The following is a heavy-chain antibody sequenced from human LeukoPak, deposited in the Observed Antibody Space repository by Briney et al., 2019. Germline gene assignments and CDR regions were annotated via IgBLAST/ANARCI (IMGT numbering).Heavy chain of an antibody. D-gene: IGHD2-8*01. Sequence: SETLSLTCAVYGGSFSGYYWSWIRQPPGKGLEWIGEINHSGSTNYNPSLKSRVTISVDTSKNQFSLKLSSVTAADTAVYYCARGRLVLMVYAIHYFDYWGQGTLVTVSS. CDR2: INHSGST. CDR3: ARGRLVLMVYAIHYFDY. V-gene: IGHV4-34*01. CDR1: GGSFSGYY. J-gene: IGHJ4*02.